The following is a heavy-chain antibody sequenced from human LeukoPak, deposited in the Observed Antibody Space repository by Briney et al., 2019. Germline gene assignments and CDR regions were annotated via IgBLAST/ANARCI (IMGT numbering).Heavy chain of an antibody. CDR2: INSYSSYI. D-gene: IGHD2-21*01. V-gene: IGHV3-21*01. Sequence: GGSLRLSCAASKFTFSSYSMNWVRQAPGKGLEWVSSINSYSSYIYYADSVKGRFTISRDNSKNTLYLQMGSLRAEDMAVYYCARPHGSGGEQYYFDYWGQGTLVTVSS. J-gene: IGHJ4*02. CDR1: KFTFSSYS. CDR3: ARPHGSGGEQYYFDY.